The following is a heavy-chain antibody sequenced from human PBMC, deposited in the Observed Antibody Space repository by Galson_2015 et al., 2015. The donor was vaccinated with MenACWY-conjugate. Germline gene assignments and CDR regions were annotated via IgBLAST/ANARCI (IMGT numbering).Heavy chain of an antibody. Sequence: SLRLSCAASGFTFSSFAMTWVRQAPGKGLEWVSAISGSGGTTYYADSVKGRFTISRDNSKDTLCLQMNNLRAEDTALYYCAKRGVYGSGTYFTNIWFDPWGQGTLVTVSS. V-gene: IGHV3-23*01. CDR1: GFTFSSFA. D-gene: IGHD3-10*01. CDR2: ISGSGGTT. J-gene: IGHJ5*02. CDR3: AKRGVYGSGTYFTNIWFDP.